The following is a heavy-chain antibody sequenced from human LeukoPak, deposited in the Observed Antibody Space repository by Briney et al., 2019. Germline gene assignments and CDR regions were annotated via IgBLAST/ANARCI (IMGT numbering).Heavy chain of an antibody. CDR2: ISGSGVST. D-gene: IGHD2-2*01. V-gene: IGHV3-23*01. Sequence: GGSLRLSCAGSGFTFSSYGMSWVRQTPGKGLEWVSAISGSGVSTYYVDSVKGRFTISRDNSKNTLYLQMNSLRAEDTAVYYCARVSDIVVVPAAIGCFDPWGQGTLVTVSS. J-gene: IGHJ5*02. CDR1: GFTFSSYG. CDR3: ARVSDIVVVPAAIGCFDP.